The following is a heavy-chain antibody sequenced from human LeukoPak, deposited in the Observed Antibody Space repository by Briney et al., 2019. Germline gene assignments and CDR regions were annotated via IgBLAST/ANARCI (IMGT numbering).Heavy chain of an antibody. CDR1: GGSFSGYY. D-gene: IGHD2-8*01. CDR2: INHSGST. Sequence: PSETLSLTCAVYGGSFSGYYWSWIRQPPGKGLEWSGEINHSGSTNYNPSLKSRVTISVDTSKNQFSLKLSSVTAADTAVYYCARPNVEDSWGQGTLVTVSS. CDR3: ARPNVEDS. V-gene: IGHV4-34*01. J-gene: IGHJ4*02.